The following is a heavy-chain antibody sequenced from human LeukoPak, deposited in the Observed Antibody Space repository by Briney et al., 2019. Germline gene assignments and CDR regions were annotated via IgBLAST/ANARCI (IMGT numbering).Heavy chain of an antibody. CDR2: LNAGNGNT. CDR1: GYTFTSYA. D-gene: IGHD6-19*01. V-gene: IGHV1-3*01. CDR3: ARGAGYSSGWYHI. J-gene: IGHJ3*02. Sequence: ASVKVSCKASGYTFTSYATHWVRQAPGQRLEWMGWLNAGNGNTKYSQKFQGRVTITRDTSASTAYMELSSLRSEDTAVYYCARGAGYSSGWYHIWGQGTMVTVSS.